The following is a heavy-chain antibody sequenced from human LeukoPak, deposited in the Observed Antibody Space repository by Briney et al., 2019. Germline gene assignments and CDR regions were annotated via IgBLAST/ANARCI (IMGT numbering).Heavy chain of an antibody. V-gene: IGHV3-23*01. CDR3: AKSLSGGRTTVTIYGMDV. J-gene: IGHJ6*02. D-gene: IGHD4-17*01. Sequence: GGSLRLSCVGSGLTHSIYGMSWVRQAPGKGLEWVSGMTGSALPSRTHYADSVKGRFTISRDNSKNTLYLQMDSLRADDTAIYYCAKSLSGGRTTVTIYGMDVWGQGTTVTVSS. CDR2: MTGSALPSRT. CDR1: GLTHSIYG.